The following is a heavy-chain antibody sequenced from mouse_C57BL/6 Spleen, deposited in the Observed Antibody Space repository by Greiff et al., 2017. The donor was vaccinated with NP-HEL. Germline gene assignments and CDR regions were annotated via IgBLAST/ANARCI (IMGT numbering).Heavy chain of an antibody. CDR1: GFTFSSYG. Sequence: EVQLVESGGDLVKPGGSLKLSCAASGFTFSSYGMSWVRQTPDKRLAWVATISSGGSYTYYPDSVKGRFTISRDNAKNTLYLQMSSLKSEDTAMYYCARRGTGTWFAYWGQGTLVTVSA. D-gene: IGHD4-1*01. J-gene: IGHJ3*01. CDR3: ARRGTGTWFAY. V-gene: IGHV5-6*01. CDR2: ISSGGSYT.